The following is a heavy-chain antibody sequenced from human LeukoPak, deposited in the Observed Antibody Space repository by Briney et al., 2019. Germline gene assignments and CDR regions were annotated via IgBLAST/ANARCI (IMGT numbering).Heavy chain of an antibody. J-gene: IGHJ3*02. V-gene: IGHV6-1*01. D-gene: IGHD6-13*01. CDR1: GDSVSSNSAA. CDR3: ARGYSSSWYDAFDI. CDR2: TYYRPKWYN. Sequence: SQTLSLTCVISGDSVSSNSAAWDWIRQSPSRGLEWLGGTYYRPKWYNDYAVSVKSRTTINPDTSKNQFSLQLSSVTPEDTAVYYCARGYSSSWYDAFDIWGQGTMVTVSS.